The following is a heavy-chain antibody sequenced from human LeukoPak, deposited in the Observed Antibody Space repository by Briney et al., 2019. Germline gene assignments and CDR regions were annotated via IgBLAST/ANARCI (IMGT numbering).Heavy chain of an antibody. D-gene: IGHD6-6*01. CDR1: GFTFDDYA. J-gene: IGHJ4*02. CDR3: ARWPYSSSYYFDY. Sequence: GGSLRLSCAASGFTFDDYAMHWVRQAPGKGLEWVSGISWNSGSIGYADSVKGRFTISRDNAKNSLYLQMNSLRAEDTAVYYCARWPYSSSYYFDYWGQGTLVTVSS. V-gene: IGHV3-9*01. CDR2: ISWNSGSI.